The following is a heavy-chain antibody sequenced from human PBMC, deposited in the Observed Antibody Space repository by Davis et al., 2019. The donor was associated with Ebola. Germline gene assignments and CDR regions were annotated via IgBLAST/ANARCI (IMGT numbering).Heavy chain of an antibody. CDR3: ARDLSVYDALDM. J-gene: IGHJ3*02. Sequence: GGSLRLSCSASGFTFSNYSMNWVRQAPGKGLEWVAYMSGNSVNIYYADSVRGRFTISRNNAKNSLYLEMNSLRAEDTAVYYCARDLSVYDALDMWGQGTVVTVSS. CDR1: GFTFSNYS. D-gene: IGHD3-3*01. V-gene: IGHV3-48*04. CDR2: MSGNSVNI.